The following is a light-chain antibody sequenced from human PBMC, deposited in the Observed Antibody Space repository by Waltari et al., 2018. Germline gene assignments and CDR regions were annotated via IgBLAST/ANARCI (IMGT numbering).Light chain of an antibody. V-gene: IGLV1-36*01. CDR2: FDD. CDR3: STWDDSLNAWV. Sequence: QSVLTQPPSVSEAPRQRVTISCSGRSSNIGKNGVNWYQHLPGEAPKPLIFFDDLLPPGVSDRFSGSKSGTSASLAISGLQPQDEADYYCSTWDDSLNAWVFGGGTKLTVL. J-gene: IGLJ3*02. CDR1: SSNIGKNG.